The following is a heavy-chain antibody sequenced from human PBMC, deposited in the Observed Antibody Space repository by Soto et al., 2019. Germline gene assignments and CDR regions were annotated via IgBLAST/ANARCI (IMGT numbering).Heavy chain of an antibody. J-gene: IGHJ4*02. CDR3: AKEPLYSSSWSIFDY. V-gene: IGHV3-30-3*01. CDR2: ISYDGSNK. CDR1: GFTFSSYA. Sequence: GGSLRLSCAASGFTFSSYAMHWVRQAPGKGLEWVAVISYDGSNKYYADSVKGRFTISRDNSKNTLYLQMNSLRAEDTAVYYCAKEPLYSSSWSIFDYWGQGTLVTVSS. D-gene: IGHD6-13*01.